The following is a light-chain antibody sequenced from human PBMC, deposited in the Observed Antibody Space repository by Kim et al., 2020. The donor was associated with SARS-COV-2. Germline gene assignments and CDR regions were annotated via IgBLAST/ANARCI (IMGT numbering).Light chain of an antibody. V-gene: IGLV1-44*01. CDR3: AAWDDSLNARV. J-gene: IGLJ3*02. CDR1: TSNIGSHT. CDR2: SND. Sequence: GQRVTISCSGSTSNIGSHTVIGYQHLPGTAPKLLIYSNDQRPSGVPDRFSGSKSGTSASLAISGLQSEDESDYYCAAWDDSLNARVFGGGTQLTVL.